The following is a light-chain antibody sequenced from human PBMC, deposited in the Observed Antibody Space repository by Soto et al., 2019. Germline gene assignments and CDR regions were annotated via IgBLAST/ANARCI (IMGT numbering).Light chain of an antibody. Sequence: QSALTQPASVSGSPGQSVTISCSGSDIGNYNLVSWYQHLPGRAPKLLIFEVTMRPSGISDRFSGSKSASTASLTISGLQAEDEGDYHCASYAGSRTYVFGSGTKVTVL. CDR1: SDIGNYNL. CDR3: ASYAGSRTYV. J-gene: IGLJ1*01. CDR2: EVT. V-gene: IGLV2-23*02.